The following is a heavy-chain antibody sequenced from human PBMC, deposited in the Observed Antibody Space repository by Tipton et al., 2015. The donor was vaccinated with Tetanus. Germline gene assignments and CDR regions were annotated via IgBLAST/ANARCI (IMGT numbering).Heavy chain of an antibody. D-gene: IGHD5-24*01. CDR2: INPNNGAA. J-gene: IGHJ4*02. CDR1: GYSLTDYY. V-gene: IGHV1-2*04. CDR3: AREEVAIKYYFQY. Sequence: QLVQSGAEVKKPGASVKVSCKASGYSLTDYYIHWVRQAPGQGLEWMEWINPNNGAAVYAQKFQPWVTMTRDTSINTAYMELSSLRSDDTAVYYCAREEVAIKYYFQYWGQGTLVTVSS.